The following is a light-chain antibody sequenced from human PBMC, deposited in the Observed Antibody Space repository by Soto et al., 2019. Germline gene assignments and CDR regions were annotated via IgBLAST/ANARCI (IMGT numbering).Light chain of an antibody. CDR3: QQRMNWPLT. Sequence: EIVLTQSPCTLSLSPWERATLSCRASQSVSSNLAWYQQKPGQAPRLLIFDASTRASGIPPRFSGSGSGTDFTLTISRVDPDDLAVYYCQQRMNWPLTFGGGTKVDIK. J-gene: IGKJ4*01. V-gene: IGKV3-11*01. CDR2: DAS. CDR1: QSVSSN.